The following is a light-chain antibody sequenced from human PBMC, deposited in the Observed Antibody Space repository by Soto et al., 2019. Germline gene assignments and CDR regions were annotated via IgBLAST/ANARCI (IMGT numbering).Light chain of an antibody. CDR1: TSNIGSNS. V-gene: IGLV1-44*01. Sequence: QSVLTQPPSASGTPGQTVTISCSGSTSNIGSNSVNWFQQLPGTAPKLLIYSSTQRPSGVPDRFSGSKSGTSASLAISGLQSEDEADYHCASWDDKLNGPVFGGGTKLTVL. CDR2: SST. J-gene: IGLJ2*01. CDR3: ASWDDKLNGPV.